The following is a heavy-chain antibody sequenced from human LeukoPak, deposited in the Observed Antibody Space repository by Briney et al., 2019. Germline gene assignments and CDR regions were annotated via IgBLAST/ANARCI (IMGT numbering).Heavy chain of an antibody. CDR1: GFAFSSYS. D-gene: IGHD1-14*01. J-gene: IGHJ4*02. V-gene: IGHV3-21*01. CDR3: ARGSPNLFDY. CDR2: ISSSSTYI. Sequence: PGGSLRLSCAASGFAFSSYSMNWVRQAPGKGLEWVSSISSSSTYICYADSVKGRFTISRDNAKNSLYLQMNSLRDEDTAVYYCARGSPNLFDYWGQGTLVTVSS.